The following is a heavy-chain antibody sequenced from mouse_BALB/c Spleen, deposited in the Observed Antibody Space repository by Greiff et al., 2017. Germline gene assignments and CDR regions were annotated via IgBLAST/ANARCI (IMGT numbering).Heavy chain of an antibody. CDR2: INPSTGYT. J-gene: IGHJ4*01. D-gene: IGHD2-13*01. CDR1: GYTFTSYW. V-gene: IGHV1-7*01. CDR3: ARGRVTDY. Sequence: QVQLKQSGAELAKPGASVKMSCKASGYTFTSYWMHWVKQRPGQGLEWIGYINPSTGYTEYNQKFKDKATLTADKSSSTAYMQLSSLTSEDSAVYYCARGRVTDYWGQGTSVTVSS.